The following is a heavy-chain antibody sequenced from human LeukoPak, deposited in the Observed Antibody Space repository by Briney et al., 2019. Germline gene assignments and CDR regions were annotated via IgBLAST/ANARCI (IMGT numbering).Heavy chain of an antibody. D-gene: IGHD2-2*01. Sequence: PGGSLRLSCAASGFTFSSYAMSWVRQAPGKGLEWVSGISGSGGGTYNADSVKGRFTISRDNSKNTLYLQMNSLRAEDTAVYYCAKEFMLRTVCSSTSCYDIGAFDYWGQGTLVTVSS. CDR1: GFTFSSYA. CDR3: AKEFMLRTVCSSTSCYDIGAFDY. CDR2: ISGSGGGT. J-gene: IGHJ4*02. V-gene: IGHV3-23*01.